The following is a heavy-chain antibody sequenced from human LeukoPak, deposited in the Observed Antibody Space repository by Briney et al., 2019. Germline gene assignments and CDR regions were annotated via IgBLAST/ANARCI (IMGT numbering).Heavy chain of an antibody. CDR2: IYYSGSI. V-gene: IGHV4-59*01. CDR1: GASISSYY. Sequence: SETLSLTCTVSGASISSYYWSWIRQPPGKGLEWIGDIYYSGSIKYNPSLKSRVTTSVDTSKNQFSLKLSSVTAADTAIYYCARENPSGYYNRPIDYWGQGTLVTVSS. CDR3: ARENPSGYYNRPIDY. D-gene: IGHD3-22*01. J-gene: IGHJ4*02.